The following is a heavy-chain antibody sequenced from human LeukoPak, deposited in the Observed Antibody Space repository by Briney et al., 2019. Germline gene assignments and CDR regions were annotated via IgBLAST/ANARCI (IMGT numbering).Heavy chain of an antibody. V-gene: IGHV1-3*01. Sequence: ASVKVSCKASGYTFTSYAMHWVRQAPGQRLEWMGWINAGNGNTKYPQKFQGRVTITRDTSASTAYMELSSLRSEDTAVYYCARDPPRMTTVTTHYYYGMDVWGQGTTVTVSS. CDR2: INAGNGNT. J-gene: IGHJ6*02. CDR3: ARDPPRMTTVTTHYYYGMDV. D-gene: IGHD4-11*01. CDR1: GYTFTSYA.